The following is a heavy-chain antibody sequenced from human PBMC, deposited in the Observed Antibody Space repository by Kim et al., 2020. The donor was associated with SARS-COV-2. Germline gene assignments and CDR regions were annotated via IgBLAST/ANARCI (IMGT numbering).Heavy chain of an antibody. Sequence: GGSLRLSCAASGFTFSSYSMNWVRQAPGKGLEWVSDISSSSSTIYYADSVKGRFTISRDNAKNSLYLQMNSLRDEDTAVYYCARQDYYCSGSYYPLIYYYYYGMDVWGQGTTVTVSS. CDR3: ARQDYYCSGSYYPLIYYYYYGMDV. D-gene: IGHD3-10*01. V-gene: IGHV3-48*02. J-gene: IGHJ6*02. CDR2: ISSSSSTI. CDR1: GFTFSSYS.